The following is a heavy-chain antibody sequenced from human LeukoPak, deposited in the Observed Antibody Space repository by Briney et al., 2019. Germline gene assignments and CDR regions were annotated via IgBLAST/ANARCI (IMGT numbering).Heavy chain of an antibody. CDR2: VYYSGST. D-gene: IGHD1-26*01. Sequence: TLSLTCTVSGGSISSVDHYWNWVRQLPGKGLEWIGCVYYSGSTYYNPSLKSRVTISADTSESQFSLQLSSVTAADTAVYYCATGTDSRKVGYWGQGTLVTVSS. CDR3: ATGTDSRKVGY. V-gene: IGHV4-31*03. J-gene: IGHJ4*02. CDR1: GGSISSVDHY.